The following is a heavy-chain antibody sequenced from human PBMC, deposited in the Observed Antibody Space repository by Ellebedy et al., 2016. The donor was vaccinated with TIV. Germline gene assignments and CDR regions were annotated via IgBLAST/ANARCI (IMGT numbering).Heavy chain of an antibody. Sequence: SETLSLTCAVYGGSFSGYYWSWIRQPPGKGLEWIGEINHSGSTNYNPSLKSRVTISVDTSKNQFSLKLSSVTAADTAVYYCARHGSGSYLVGPLGNWFDPWGQGTLVTVSS. CDR3: ARHGSGSYLVGPLGNWFDP. D-gene: IGHD3-10*01. CDR2: INHSGST. CDR1: GGSFSGYY. V-gene: IGHV4-34*01. J-gene: IGHJ5*02.